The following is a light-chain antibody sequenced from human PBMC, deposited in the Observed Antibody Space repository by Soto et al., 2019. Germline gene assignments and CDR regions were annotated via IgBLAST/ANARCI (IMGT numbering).Light chain of an antibody. V-gene: IGKV1-5*03. Sequence: DIQMTQSPSTVSASVGDRVTITCRASQSFSTWLAWYQQKPGKAPNLLIYKASSLQSGVPSRFSGSGSGTEFTLTISSLQPDDFATYYCQQYNSYPYTFGQGTRLEIK. CDR3: QQYNSYPYT. J-gene: IGKJ2*01. CDR2: KAS. CDR1: QSFSTW.